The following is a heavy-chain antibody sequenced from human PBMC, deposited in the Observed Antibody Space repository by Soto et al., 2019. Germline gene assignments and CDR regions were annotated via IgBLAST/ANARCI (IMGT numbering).Heavy chain of an antibody. D-gene: IGHD3-10*01. CDR3: ARHLGTMVRGVPLDP. Sequence: SETLSLTCTVSGGSISSYYWSWIRQPPGKGLEWIGYIYYSGSTNYNPSLKSRVTISVDTSKNQFSLKLSSVTAADTAVYHCARHLGTMVRGVPLDPWGQGTLVTLSS. CDR1: GGSISSYY. V-gene: IGHV4-59*08. J-gene: IGHJ5*02. CDR2: IYYSGST.